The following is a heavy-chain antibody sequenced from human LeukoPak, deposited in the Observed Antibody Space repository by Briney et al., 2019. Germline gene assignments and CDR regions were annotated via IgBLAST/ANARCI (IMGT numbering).Heavy chain of an antibody. CDR3: ARIVLGGFGELSHFDY. J-gene: IGHJ4*02. Sequence: GESLQISCKGSGYSFTSYWIGWVRQMPGKGLEWMGIIYPGDSDTRYSPSFQGQVTISADKSISTAYPQWSSLKASDTAMYYCARIVLGGFGELSHFDYRGQGTLVTVSS. CDR2: IYPGDSDT. CDR1: GYSFTSYW. D-gene: IGHD3-10*01. V-gene: IGHV5-51*01.